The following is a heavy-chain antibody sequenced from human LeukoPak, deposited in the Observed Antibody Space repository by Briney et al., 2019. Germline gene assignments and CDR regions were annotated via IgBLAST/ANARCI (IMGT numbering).Heavy chain of an antibody. J-gene: IGHJ4*02. CDR2: ISGFNGNT. CDR3: ARVYYDSSGYPSFDY. D-gene: IGHD3-22*01. V-gene: IGHV1-18*01. Sequence: ASVKVSCKAAGYTFGNYGIKWVRQAPGQGLEWVGWISGFNGNTNYAQKFQGRVTMTRNTSISTAYMELSSLRSEDTAVYYCARVYYDSSGYPSFDYWGQGTLVTVSS. CDR1: GYTFGNYG.